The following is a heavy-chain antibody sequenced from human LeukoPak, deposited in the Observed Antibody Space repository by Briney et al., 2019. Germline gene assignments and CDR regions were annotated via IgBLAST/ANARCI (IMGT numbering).Heavy chain of an antibody. V-gene: IGHV3-9*01. CDR3: AKDNRRHYTSGPNPDSLH. CDR1: GFIFNNYA. Sequence: CLRLSCAGSGFIFNNYAMHWGRQPPGEGLEWGSGISGNSGSIDYADSVKGRFTISRDNAKNSLYLQMNSLRVEDTAFYYCAKDNRRHYTSGPNPDSLHWGQGALVTVSS. D-gene: IGHD6-19*01. J-gene: IGHJ4*02. CDR2: ISGNSGSI.